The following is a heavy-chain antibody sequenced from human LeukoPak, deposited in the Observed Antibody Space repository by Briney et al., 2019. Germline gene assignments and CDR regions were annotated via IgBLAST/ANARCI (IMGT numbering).Heavy chain of an antibody. V-gene: IGHV1-2*02. J-gene: IGHJ4*02. CDR1: GYTFTNYG. D-gene: IGHD1-26*01. Sequence: GASVKVSCRASGYTFTNYGFSWVRQAPGQGLEWMGWINCDSGVTKYAEKFQGRVSMTRDTSISTAYMDLSRLTSDDTAIYYCARDGGGTYQDFDYWGQGTLVTVSS. CDR3: ARDGGGTYQDFDY. CDR2: INCDSGVT.